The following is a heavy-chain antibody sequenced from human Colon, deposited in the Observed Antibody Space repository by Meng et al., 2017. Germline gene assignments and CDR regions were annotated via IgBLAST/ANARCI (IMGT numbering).Heavy chain of an antibody. CDR3: ARHGGYYQDY. J-gene: IGHJ4*02. D-gene: IGHD4-23*01. Sequence: LLWPGAGVWNPSGTPSLSLAVLGGSITTNSYWSCVRQSPEKGLGGIGQIYHRGDPYYNPSLKRRVTMSVDRSKSQVSLQLTSVTAADTAVYYCARHGGYYQDYWGQGTLVTVSS. CDR1: GGSITTNSY. V-gene: IGHV4-4*02. CDR2: IYHRGDP.